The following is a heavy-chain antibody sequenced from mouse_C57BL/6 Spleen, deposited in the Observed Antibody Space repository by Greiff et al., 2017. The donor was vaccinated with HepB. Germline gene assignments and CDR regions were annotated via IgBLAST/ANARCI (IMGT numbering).Heavy chain of an antibody. CDR3: ARGGKYYGSSPWFAY. CDR1: GYTFISYG. V-gene: IGHV1-55*01. D-gene: IGHD1-1*01. CDR2: FYPGSGST. Sequence: QVQLQQPGAELVKPGASVKMSCKASGYTFISYGITWVKQRPGQGLEWIGDFYPGSGSTNYNEKFKSKATLTVDTSSSTAYMQLSSLTSEDSAVYYCARGGKYYGSSPWFAYWGQGTLVTVSA. J-gene: IGHJ3*01.